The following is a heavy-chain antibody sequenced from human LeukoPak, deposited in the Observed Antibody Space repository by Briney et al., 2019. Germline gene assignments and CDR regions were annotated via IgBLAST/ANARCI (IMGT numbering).Heavy chain of an antibody. CDR2: INSDGSST. CDR3: ARVYDCSGGSCYS. J-gene: IGHJ4*02. Sequence: PGGSLRLSRAASVFTFSSYWMHWVRQAPGKGLVGVSRINSDGSSTSYADSVKGRFTISRDNAKNTLYLQMNSLRAEDTAVYYCARVYDCSGGSCYSWGQGTLVTVSS. V-gene: IGHV3-74*01. CDR1: VFTFSSYW. D-gene: IGHD2-15*01.